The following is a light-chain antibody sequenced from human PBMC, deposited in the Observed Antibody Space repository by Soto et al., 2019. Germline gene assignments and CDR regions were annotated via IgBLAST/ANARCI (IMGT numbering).Light chain of an antibody. V-gene: IGKV3-20*01. Sequence: TQSPATLSVSPGEGATLSCRASQTVSITYLTWYQQKPGQAPRLLIFGASKRATGIPDRFSGSGSGRDFTLTISGLEPEDFAVYYCQQYGSSPLISFGQGTRLEIK. CDR1: QTVSITY. J-gene: IGKJ5*01. CDR2: GAS. CDR3: QQYGSSPLIS.